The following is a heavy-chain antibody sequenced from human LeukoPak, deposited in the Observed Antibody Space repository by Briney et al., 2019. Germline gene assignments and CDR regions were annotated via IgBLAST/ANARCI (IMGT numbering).Heavy chain of an antibody. CDR3: ARGIAVADYYFDY. CDR2: IYYSGST. Sequence: SETLSLTCTVSGGSISSYYWGWIRQPPGKGLEWIGSIYYSGSTNYNPSLKSRVTMSVDTSKNQFSLKLSSVTAADTAVYYCARGIAVADYYFDYWGQGTLVTVSS. CDR1: GGSISSYY. V-gene: IGHV4-59*12. D-gene: IGHD6-19*01. J-gene: IGHJ4*02.